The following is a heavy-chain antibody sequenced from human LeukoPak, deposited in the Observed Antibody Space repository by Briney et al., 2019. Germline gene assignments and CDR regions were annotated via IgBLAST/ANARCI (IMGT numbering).Heavy chain of an antibody. J-gene: IGHJ5*02. CDR3: ARVSLRYSTPDWFDP. CDR1: GYTFTSYG. D-gene: IGHD3-16*02. V-gene: IGHV1-18*01. Sequence: ASVKVSCKASGYTFTSYGISWVRQAPGQGLEWMGWISAYNGNTNYAQKLQGRVTMTTDTSTSTAYMELRSLRSDDTAVYYCARVSLRYSTPDWFDPWGQGTLVTVSS. CDR2: ISAYNGNT.